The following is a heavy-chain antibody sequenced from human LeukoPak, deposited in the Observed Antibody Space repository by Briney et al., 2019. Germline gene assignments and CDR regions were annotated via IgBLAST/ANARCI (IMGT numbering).Heavy chain of an antibody. CDR1: GFTFSSYA. CDR2: ISGSGGNT. Sequence: PGGSLRLSCAASGFTFSSYAMSWVRQAPGKGLEWVPAISGSGGNTYYADSVKGRFTISRDNSKNTLYLQMNSLRAEDTAVYYCARILRITIFGVVEYYFDYWGQGTLVTVSS. CDR3: ARILRITIFGVVEYYFDY. J-gene: IGHJ4*02. V-gene: IGHV3-23*01. D-gene: IGHD3-3*01.